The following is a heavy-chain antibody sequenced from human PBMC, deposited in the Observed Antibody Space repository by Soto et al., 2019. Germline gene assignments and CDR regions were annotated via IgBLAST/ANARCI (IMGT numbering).Heavy chain of an antibody. CDR2: ISAYNGNT. CDR1: GYTFTSYG. Sequence: ASVKVSCKASGYTFTSYGISWVRQAPGQGLEWMGWISAYNGNTNYAQKLQGRVTMTTDTSTSTAYMELRSLRSDDTAVYYCARAEDIVVVVAALRVFDYWGQGTLVTVSS. V-gene: IGHV1-18*01. J-gene: IGHJ4*02. D-gene: IGHD2-15*01. CDR3: ARAEDIVVVVAALRVFDY.